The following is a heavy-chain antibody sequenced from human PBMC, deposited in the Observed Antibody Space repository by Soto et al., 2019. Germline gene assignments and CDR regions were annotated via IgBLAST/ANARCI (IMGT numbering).Heavy chain of an antibody. Sequence: GGSLRLSCAASGFTFSSCAMGWVRQAPGKGLEWVSDIIDSGGSTYYADSVKGRFTISRDNSKSTLYLQMNSLRAEDTALYYYARVSSYYYYYGVDFWGQGSTVTVSS. CDR3: ARVSSYYYYYGVDF. V-gene: IGHV3-23*01. CDR2: IIDSGGST. D-gene: IGHD2-15*01. J-gene: IGHJ6*02. CDR1: GFTFSSCA.